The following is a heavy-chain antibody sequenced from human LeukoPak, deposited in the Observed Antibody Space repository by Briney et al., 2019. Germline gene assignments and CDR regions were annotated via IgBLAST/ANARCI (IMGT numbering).Heavy chain of an antibody. V-gene: IGHV3-21*01. J-gene: IGHJ5*02. CDR2: ITTSSSYI. CDR1: GFTFSTYT. CDR3: ARICSGGSCYPA. D-gene: IGHD2-15*01. Sequence: GGSLRLSCAASGFTFSTYTMNWVRQAPGKGLEWVSSITTSSSYIYYADSVKGRFTISRDNAKNTLYLQMNSLRAEDTAVYYCARICSGGSCYPAWGQGTLVTVSS.